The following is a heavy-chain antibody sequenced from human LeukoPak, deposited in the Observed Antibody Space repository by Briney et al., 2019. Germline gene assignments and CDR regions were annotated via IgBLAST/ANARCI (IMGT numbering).Heavy chain of an antibody. J-gene: IGHJ5*02. V-gene: IGHV4-39*01. CDR1: GGSISSSSYY. D-gene: IGHD6-13*01. CDR2: IYYSGST. CDR3: ASEGGVAYSSSWYTYNWFDP. Sequence: PSETPSLTCTVSGGSISSSSYYWGWIRQPPGKGLEWIGSIYYSGSTYYNPSLKSRVTISVDTSKNQFSLKLSSVTAADTAVYYCASEGGVAYSSSWYTYNWFDPWGQGTLVTVSS.